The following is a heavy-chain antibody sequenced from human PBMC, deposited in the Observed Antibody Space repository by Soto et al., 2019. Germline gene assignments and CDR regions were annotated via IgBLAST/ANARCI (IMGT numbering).Heavy chain of an antibody. J-gene: IGHJ3*02. CDR1: GGSFSGYY. V-gene: IGHV4-34*01. CDR3: ARVHPPATMIVVASRDAFDI. CDR2: INQSGST. D-gene: IGHD3-22*01. Sequence: PSETLSLTCAVYGGSFSGYYWSRIRQPPGKGLDWIGEINQSGSTNYNPSLKSRVTTSVDTPKNQFSLKLSSVTAADTAVYYCARVHPPATMIVVASRDAFDIWGQGTMVTVSS.